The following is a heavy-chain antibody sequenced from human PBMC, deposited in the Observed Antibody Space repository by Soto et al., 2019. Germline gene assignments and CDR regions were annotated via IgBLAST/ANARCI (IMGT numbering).Heavy chain of an antibody. CDR2: IIPIFGTA. CDR1: GGTFSSYA. V-gene: IGHV1-69*01. J-gene: IGHJ6*02. CDR3: ARIECGGSCYSYYYGMDV. D-gene: IGHD2-15*01. Sequence: QVQLVQSGAEVKKPGSSVKVSCKASGGTFSSYAISWVRQAPGQGLEWMGGIIPIFGTANYAQKFQGRVTLTADESTRTAYMELRRLRSEDTAVYYCARIECGGSCYSYYYGMDVWGQGTTVTVSS.